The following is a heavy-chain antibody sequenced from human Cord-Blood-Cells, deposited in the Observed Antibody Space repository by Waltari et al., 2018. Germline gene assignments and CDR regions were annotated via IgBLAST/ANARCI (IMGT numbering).Heavy chain of an antibody. J-gene: IGHJ3*02. CDR3: ARPYGSSGYYYTPYAFDI. CDR2: INHSGST. D-gene: IGHD3-22*01. V-gene: IGHV4-34*01. Sequence: QVQLQQWGAGLLKPSETLSLTCAVYGGSFSGYYWSWIRQPPGKGLEWIGEINHSGSTNYNPSLKSRVTIAVDTSKNQCSLKLSSVTAADTAVYYCARPYGSSGYYYTPYAFDIWGQGTMVTVSS. CDR1: GGSFSGYY.